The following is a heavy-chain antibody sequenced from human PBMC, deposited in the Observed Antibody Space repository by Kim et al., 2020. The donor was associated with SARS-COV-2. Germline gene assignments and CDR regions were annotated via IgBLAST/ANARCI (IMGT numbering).Heavy chain of an antibody. V-gene: IGHV3-73*01. CDR1: GFTFSGSA. CDR2: IRSKANSYAT. D-gene: IGHD3-22*01. Sequence: GGSLRLSCAASGFTFSGSAMHWVRQASGKGLEWVGRIRSKANSYATAYAASVKGRFTISRDDSKNTAYLQMNSLKTEDTAVYYCLVVITLFDYWGQGTLVTVSS. CDR3: LVVITLFDY. J-gene: IGHJ4*02.